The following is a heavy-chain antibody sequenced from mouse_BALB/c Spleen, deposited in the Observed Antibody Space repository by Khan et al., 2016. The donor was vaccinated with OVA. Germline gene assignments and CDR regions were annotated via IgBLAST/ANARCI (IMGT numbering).Heavy chain of an antibody. CDR1: GFSLTNYG. Sequence: VQLQESGPGLVAPSQSLSITCTISGFSLTNYGVHWVRQPLGKGLEWLVVIWSDGSTTYNSALKSRLTISKDNSKSQVFLKMNSLQTADTAMYFCARQPYYHYNIMDYWGQGTSVTVSS. CDR2: IWSDGST. D-gene: IGHD2-10*01. V-gene: IGHV2-6-1*01. CDR3: ARQPYYHYNIMDY. J-gene: IGHJ4*01.